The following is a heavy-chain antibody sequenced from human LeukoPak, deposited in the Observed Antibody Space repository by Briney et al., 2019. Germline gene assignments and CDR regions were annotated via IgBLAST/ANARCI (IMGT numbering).Heavy chain of an antibody. V-gene: IGHV1-46*01. J-gene: IGHJ4*02. CDR1: GYTFSSYY. CDR3: ARSTSSSGRPLYYFDY. Sequence: GASVKVSCKASGYTFSSYYIHWVRQAPGQGLEWMGMIYCSGGTTNYAQKFQGRATMTRDTATSTVYMELSSLRSEDTAAFYCARSTSSSGRPLYYFDYWGQGSLLTVSS. CDR2: IYCSGGTT. D-gene: IGHD1-26*01.